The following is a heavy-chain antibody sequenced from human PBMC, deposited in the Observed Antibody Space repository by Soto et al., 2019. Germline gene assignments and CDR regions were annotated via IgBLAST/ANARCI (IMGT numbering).Heavy chain of an antibody. CDR1: GFTFSSYA. D-gene: IGHD5-12*01. Sequence: PGGSLRLSCAASGFTFSSYAMSWVRQAPGKGLEWVSAISGSGGSTYYADSVKGRFTISRDNSKNTLYLQMNSLRAEDTAVYYCAKDLDHVDIVATISYYYGMDVWGQGTTVTVSS. CDR2: ISGSGGST. J-gene: IGHJ6*02. V-gene: IGHV3-23*01. CDR3: AKDLDHVDIVATISYYYGMDV.